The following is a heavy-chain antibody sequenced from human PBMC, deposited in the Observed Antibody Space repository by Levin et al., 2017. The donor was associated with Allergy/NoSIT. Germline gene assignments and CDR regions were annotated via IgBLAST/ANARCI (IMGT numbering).Heavy chain of an antibody. CDR2: ISYDGSNV. D-gene: IGHD6-19*01. CDR1: GFTFNRYV. V-gene: IGHV3-30*18. CDR3: ANDISVAGYDAFDI. Sequence: GGSLRLSCAASGFTFNRYVMHWVRQAPGKALEWVAVISYDGSNVQYADSVKGRLTLSRDNSKNTLYLEMNSLRAEDTAVYYCANDISVAGYDAFDIWGQGTVVTVSS. J-gene: IGHJ3*02.